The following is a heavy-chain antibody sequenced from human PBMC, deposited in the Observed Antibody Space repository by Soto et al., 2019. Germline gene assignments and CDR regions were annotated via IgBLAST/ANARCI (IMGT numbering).Heavy chain of an antibody. J-gene: IGHJ4*02. D-gene: IGHD6-19*01. CDR3: TKPSGYSSGN. V-gene: IGHV3-23*03. Sequence: GGSLRLSCAASGFTFSTYSMNWVRQAPGKGLEWVSGIYGDGSGTFYAGSVKGRFTISRDDSKNTAYLQMNSLKTEDTAVYYCTKPSGYSSGNWGQGILVTVSS. CDR2: IYGDGSGT. CDR1: GFTFSTYS.